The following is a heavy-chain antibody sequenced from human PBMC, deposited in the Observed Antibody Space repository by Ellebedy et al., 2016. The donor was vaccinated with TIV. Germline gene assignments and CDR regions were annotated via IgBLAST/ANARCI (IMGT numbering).Heavy chain of an antibody. V-gene: IGHV4-31*03. CDR3: ARGYYDILTGYPSDYYYGMDV. J-gene: IGHJ6*02. D-gene: IGHD3-9*01. CDR1: GGSISSGGYY. Sequence: SETLSLTXTVSGGSISSGGYYWSWIRQHPGKGLEWIGYIYYSGSTYYNPSLKSRVTISVDTSKNQFSLKLSSVTAADTAVYYCARGYYDILTGYPSDYYYGMDVWGQGTTVTVSS. CDR2: IYYSGST.